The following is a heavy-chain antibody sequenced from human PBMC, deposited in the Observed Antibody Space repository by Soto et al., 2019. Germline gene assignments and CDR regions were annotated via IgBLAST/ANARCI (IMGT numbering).Heavy chain of an antibody. CDR1: GYGFTGYY. J-gene: IGHJ3*01. V-gene: IGHV1-2*02. D-gene: IGHD2-8*01. Sequence: QVQLEQSGAEVKKSGASVTLSCKASGYGFTGYYIHWVRQARGKGLEWMGWINPRTGDTSFVDKYEGRVSGITDTSISTSYLEMQSLTSDDTAVYYCAIIMGHRDAFSVWGQGTTVTVSS. CDR3: AIIMGHRDAFSV. CDR2: INPRTGDT.